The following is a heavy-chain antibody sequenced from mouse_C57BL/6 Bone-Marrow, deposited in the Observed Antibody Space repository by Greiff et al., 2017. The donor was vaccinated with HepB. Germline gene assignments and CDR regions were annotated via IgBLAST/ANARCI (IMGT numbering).Heavy chain of an antibody. Sequence: VQLQQSGAELVKPGASVKLSCKASGYTFTSYGISWVKQRPGQGLEWIGEIYPGSGNTYYNEKFKGKATLTADKSSSTAYMGLRSLTSEDSAVYFCARGLITTSFDVWGTGTTVTAAS. J-gene: IGHJ1*03. D-gene: IGHD2-4*01. V-gene: IGHV1-81*01. CDR1: GYTFTSYG. CDR3: ARGLITTSFDV. CDR2: IYPGSGNT.